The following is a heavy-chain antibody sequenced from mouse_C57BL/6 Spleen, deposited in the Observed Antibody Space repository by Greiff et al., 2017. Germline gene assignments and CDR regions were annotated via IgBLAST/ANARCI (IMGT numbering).Heavy chain of an antibody. CDR2: IYPGSGNT. Sequence: VQLQQSGAELVRPGASVKLSCKASGYTFTDYYINWVKQRPGQGLEWIARIYPGSGNTYYNEKFKGKATLTAEKSSSTAYMQLSSLTSEDSAVYFCARGGYYDYDAMDYWGQGTSVTVSS. CDR3: ARGGYYDYDAMDY. V-gene: IGHV1-76*01. CDR1: GYTFTDYY. D-gene: IGHD1-1*02. J-gene: IGHJ4*01.